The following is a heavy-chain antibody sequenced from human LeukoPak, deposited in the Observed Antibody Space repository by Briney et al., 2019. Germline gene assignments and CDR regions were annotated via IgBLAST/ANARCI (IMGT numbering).Heavy chain of an antibody. J-gene: IGHJ6*03. CDR2: LYHPDST. Sequence: PSETLSLTCTVSGYPINNAYYWVWIRQPPGRGLEWIVSLYHPDSTYYNPSLKSRVTLTADTSRNQFSLKLSFVTAADTAVYYCAREWAPVDHGRVTTKFVAHYYYYYVDVWGKGTTVTVSS. V-gene: IGHV4-38-2*02. CDR3: AREWAPVDHGRVTTKFVAHYYYYYVDV. CDR1: GYPINNAYY. D-gene: IGHD4-17*01.